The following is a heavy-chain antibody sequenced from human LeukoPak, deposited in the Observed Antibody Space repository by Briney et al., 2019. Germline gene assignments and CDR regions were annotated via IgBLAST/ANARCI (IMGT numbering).Heavy chain of an antibody. CDR1: GGSFSGYY. CDR3: ARGGPPTVTRFDY. V-gene: IGHV4-59*01. CDR2: IYSSGST. J-gene: IGHJ4*02. D-gene: IGHD4-17*01. Sequence: SETLSLTCAVYGGSFSGYYWSWIRQPPGKGLEWIGYIYSSGSTNYNPSLKSRVTISVDTSKNQFSLKLSSVIAADTAVYYCARGGPPTVTRFDYWGQGILVTVSS.